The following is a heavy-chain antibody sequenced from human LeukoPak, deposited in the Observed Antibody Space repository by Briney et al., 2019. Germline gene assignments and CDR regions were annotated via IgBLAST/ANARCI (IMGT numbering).Heavy chain of an antibody. V-gene: IGHV4-34*01. CDR3: ARGIRYGGDY. J-gene: IGHJ4*02. Sequence: SETLSLTCAVYVGSFSGYYWSWIRQPPGEGLEWIGEINHSGSTNYNPSLKSRVSMSVVTSKNQFSLKLSSVTAADTAVYYCARGIRYGGDYWGQGTLVTVSS. CDR2: INHSGST. D-gene: IGHD4-17*01. CDR1: VGSFSGYY.